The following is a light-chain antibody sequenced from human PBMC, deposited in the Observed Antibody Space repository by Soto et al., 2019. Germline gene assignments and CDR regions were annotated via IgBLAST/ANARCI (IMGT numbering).Light chain of an antibody. J-gene: IGKJ3*01. Sequence: IVMMQSPSTPSVSPGERATLSCSASQSISSTLSWSQQKPGQAPRLLLSGASTRATGTPARFSGSGSGTDFTLTISILQSEDCAVYYCQQFHAWPMPFGPGTNVDSK. CDR2: GAS. CDR1: QSISST. V-gene: IGKV3-15*01. CDR3: QQFHAWPMP.